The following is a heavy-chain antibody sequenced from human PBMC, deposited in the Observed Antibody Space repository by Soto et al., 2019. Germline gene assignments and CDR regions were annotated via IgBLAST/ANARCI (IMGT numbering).Heavy chain of an antibody. CDR2: ISAYNGNT. CDR1: GYTFTSYG. D-gene: IGHD2-2*01. CDR3: ARDGEVYCSSTSCSLSYYYYGMDV. V-gene: IGHV1-18*01. Sequence: ASVKVSCKASGYTFTSYGISWVQQAPGQGHEWMGWISAYNGNTNYAQKLQGRVTMTTDTSTSTAYMELRSLRSDDTAVYYCARDGEVYCSSTSCSLSYYYYGMDVWGQGTTVTVSS. J-gene: IGHJ6*02.